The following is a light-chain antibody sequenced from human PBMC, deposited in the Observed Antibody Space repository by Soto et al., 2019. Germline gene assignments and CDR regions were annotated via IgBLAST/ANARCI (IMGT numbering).Light chain of an antibody. CDR2: RND. V-gene: IGLV1-40*01. CDR3: QSFDSSRGDDV. J-gene: IGLJ1*01. CDR1: SSNIGAGYD. Sequence: QSVLTQPPSVSGAPGQRVTISCTGSSSNIGAGYDVHWYQQLPGTAPKLLIYRNDNRPSGVPDRFSGSKSGTSASLAITGLQAEDEADYYCQSFDSSRGDDVFGTGTKLTVL.